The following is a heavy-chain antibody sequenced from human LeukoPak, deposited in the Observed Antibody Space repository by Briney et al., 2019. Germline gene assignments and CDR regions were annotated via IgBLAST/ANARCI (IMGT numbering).Heavy chain of an antibody. J-gene: IGHJ4*02. CDR3: ACDPWELSYFDY. CDR1: GFTFSSYA. D-gene: IGHD1-26*01. Sequence: KPGGSLRLSCAASGFTFSSYAMSWVRQAPGKGLEWIGSIYYSGSTYYNPSLKSRVTISVDTSKNQFSLKLSSVTAADTAVYYCACDPWELSYFDYWGQGTLATVSS. CDR2: IYYSGST. V-gene: IGHV4-39*07.